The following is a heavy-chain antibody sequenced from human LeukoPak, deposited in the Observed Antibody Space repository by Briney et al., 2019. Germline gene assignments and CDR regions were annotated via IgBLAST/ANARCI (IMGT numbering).Heavy chain of an antibody. CDR1: GFTFSSYG. Sequence: GRSLRLSCAASGFTFSSYGMHWVRQAPGRGLECVAVIWYDGNHQYYADSVKGRFNISRDNSKNTLYLQMNSLRVEDTAVYYCAKGPTQVLRFLRDGKTYYMDVWGKGTSVLVSS. D-gene: IGHD3-3*01. CDR3: AKGPTQVLRFLRDGKTYYMDV. CDR2: IWYDGNHQ. V-gene: IGHV3-33*06. J-gene: IGHJ6*03.